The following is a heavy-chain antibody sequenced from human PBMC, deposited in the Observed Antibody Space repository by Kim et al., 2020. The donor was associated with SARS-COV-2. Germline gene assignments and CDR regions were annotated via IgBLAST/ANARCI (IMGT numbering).Heavy chain of an antibody. CDR1: GGSISSSSYY. CDR3: ARQPSYGDHGEGWFDP. V-gene: IGHV4-39*01. Sequence: SETLSLTCTVSGGSISSSSYYWGWIRQPPGKGLEWIGSIYYSGSTYYNPSLKSRVTISVDTSKNQFSLKLSSVTAADTAVYYCARQPSYGDHGEGWFDPCGHGTLVTVSS. J-gene: IGHJ5*02. D-gene: IGHD4-17*01. CDR2: IYYSGST.